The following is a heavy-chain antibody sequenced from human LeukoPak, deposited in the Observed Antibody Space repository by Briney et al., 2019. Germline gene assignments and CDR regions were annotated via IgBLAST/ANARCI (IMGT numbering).Heavy chain of an antibody. V-gene: IGHV1-18*01. CDR2: ISAYNGNT. J-gene: IGHJ4*02. D-gene: IGHD2-2*03. CDR1: GGTFSSYA. CDR3: ARVDSLAHFDY. Sequence: ASVKVSCKASGGTFSSYAISWVRQAPGQGLEWMGWISAYNGNTNYAQKLQGRVTMTTDTSTSTAYMELRSLRSDDTAVYYCARVDSLAHFDYWGQGTLVTVSS.